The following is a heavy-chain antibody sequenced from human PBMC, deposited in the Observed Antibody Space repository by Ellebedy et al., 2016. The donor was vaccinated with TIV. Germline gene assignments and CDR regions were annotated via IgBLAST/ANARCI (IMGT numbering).Heavy chain of an antibody. D-gene: IGHD3-10*01. V-gene: IGHV1-46*04. CDR1: GYTFTSYF. Sequence: AASVKVSCKASGYTFTSYFMHWVRQAPGRGLEWMGIIDPSGGTTNFAQKLQGRVTMTRDTSTSTIYMDLSSLSSEDTAIYYCARATFGSGSYAYFDFWGQGTLVTVSS. J-gene: IGHJ4*02. CDR2: IDPSGGTT. CDR3: ARATFGSGSYAYFDF.